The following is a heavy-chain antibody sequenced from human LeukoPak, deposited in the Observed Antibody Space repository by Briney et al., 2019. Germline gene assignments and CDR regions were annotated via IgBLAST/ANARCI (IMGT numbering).Heavy chain of an antibody. Sequence: GGSLRLSCAASGFTFSSYTMNWVRQAPGKGLDWVSSISSSSSYMYYADSVKGRFTISRDNAKNSLYLQMNSLRAEDTAVYYCARDRDVPAIGMDVWGQGTTVTVSS. CDR1: GFTFSSYT. CDR2: ISSSSSYM. J-gene: IGHJ6*02. CDR3: ARDRDVPAIGMDV. V-gene: IGHV3-21*06.